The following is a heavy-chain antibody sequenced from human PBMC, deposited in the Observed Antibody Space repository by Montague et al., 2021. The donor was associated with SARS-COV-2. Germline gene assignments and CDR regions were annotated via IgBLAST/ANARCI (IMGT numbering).Heavy chain of an antibody. V-gene: IGHV4-38-2*02. CDR3: ARDVRYYDFWSGRAQTSPDY. D-gene: IGHD3-3*01. CDR2: IYHSGST. CDR1: GYSISSGYY. Sequence: SETLSLTCTVSGYSISSGYYWGWIRQPPGQGLEWIGSIYHSGSTYYNPSLKSRVTISGDTSKNQFSLKLSSVTAADTAVYYCARDVRYYDFWSGRAQTSPDYWGQGTLVTVSS. J-gene: IGHJ4*02.